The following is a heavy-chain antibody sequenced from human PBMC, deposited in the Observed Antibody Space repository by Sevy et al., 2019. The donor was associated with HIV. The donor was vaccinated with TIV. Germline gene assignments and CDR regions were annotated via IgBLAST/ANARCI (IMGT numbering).Heavy chain of an antibody. Sequence: GGSLRLSCAASVFTFRSYGMHWVRQAPGKGLEWVTFIRYDGSTKYYADSVKGRFTISRDNSKNTVFLQMNSLRSEDTAVYYCAKGLGMVQGALLSDDVWGQGTMVTVSS. D-gene: IGHD3-10*01. V-gene: IGHV3-30*02. CDR1: VFTFRSYG. J-gene: IGHJ3*01. CDR2: IRYDGSTK. CDR3: AKGLGMVQGALLSDDV.